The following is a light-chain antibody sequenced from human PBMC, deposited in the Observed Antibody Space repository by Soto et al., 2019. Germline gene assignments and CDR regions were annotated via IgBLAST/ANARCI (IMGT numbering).Light chain of an antibody. Sequence: QMTQSASSLFASVGDRVTITCRASQSISSRVNWYQQKVGQTPRLLIYAASTLQSEVPPRFSGSGAGTEFTLTISGLQREDFATYYCQQSHSARLTFGGET. CDR1: QSISSR. CDR2: AAS. CDR3: QQSHSARLT. V-gene: IGKV1-39*01. J-gene: IGKJ4*01.